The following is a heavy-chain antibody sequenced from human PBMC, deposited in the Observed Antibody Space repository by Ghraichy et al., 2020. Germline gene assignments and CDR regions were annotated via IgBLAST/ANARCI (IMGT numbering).Heavy chain of an antibody. CDR3: AKDILRGTNNYYDSSGYSYGMDV. Sequence: GGSLRLSCAASGFTFDDYAKHWVRQAPGKGLEWVSGISWNSGSIGYADSVKGRFTISRDNAKNSLYLQMNGLRAEDTALYYCAKDILRGTNNYYDSSGYSYGMDVWGQGTTVTVSS. D-gene: IGHD3-22*01. CDR1: GFTFDDYA. CDR2: ISWNSGSI. J-gene: IGHJ6*02. V-gene: IGHV3-9*01.